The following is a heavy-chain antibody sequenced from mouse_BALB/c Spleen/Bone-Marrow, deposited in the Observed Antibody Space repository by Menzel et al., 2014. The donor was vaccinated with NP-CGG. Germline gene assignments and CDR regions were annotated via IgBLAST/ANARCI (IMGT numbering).Heavy chain of an antibody. CDR2: ISSGGSYT. D-gene: IGHD2-4*01. V-gene: IGHV5-6*01. CDR3: ARQTYYDYDGYFDY. J-gene: IGHJ2*01. CDR1: GFTFSSYG. Sequence: EVQGVESRGDLVKPGGSLKLSCAASGFTFSSYGMSWVRQTPDKRLDWVATISSGGSYTYYPDSVKGRFTISRDNAKNTLYLQMSSLKSEDTAMYYCARQTYYDYDGYFDYWGQGTTLTVSS.